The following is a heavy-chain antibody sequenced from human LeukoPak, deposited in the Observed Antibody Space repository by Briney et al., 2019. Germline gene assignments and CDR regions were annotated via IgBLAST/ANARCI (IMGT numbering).Heavy chain of an antibody. Sequence: PGGSLRLSCAASGFTFSSYEMNWVRQAPGKGLEWVSYISSSGSTIYYADSVKGRFTISRDNAKTSLYLQMNSLRAEDTAFYYCARVVSEGSVSYCGGDCYLDYWGQGTLVTVSS. CDR1: GFTFSSYE. J-gene: IGHJ4*02. CDR2: ISSSGSTI. D-gene: IGHD2-21*02. CDR3: ARVVSEGSVSYCGGDCYLDY. V-gene: IGHV3-48*03.